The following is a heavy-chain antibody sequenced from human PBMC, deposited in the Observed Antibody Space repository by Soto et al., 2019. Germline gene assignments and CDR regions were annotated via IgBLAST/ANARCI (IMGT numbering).Heavy chain of an antibody. Sequence: GESLKISCKGSGFTFTSYWIAWVRQMPGKGLEWMGIIYPGDSDTRYSPSFQGQVTISADKSISTAYLQWSSLKASDTAMYYCARHVYPSYYYDSSGYYYFDYWGQGTLVTVSS. CDR3: ARHVYPSYYYDSSGYYYFDY. V-gene: IGHV5-51*01. CDR1: GFTFTSYW. CDR2: IYPGDSDT. J-gene: IGHJ4*02. D-gene: IGHD3-22*01.